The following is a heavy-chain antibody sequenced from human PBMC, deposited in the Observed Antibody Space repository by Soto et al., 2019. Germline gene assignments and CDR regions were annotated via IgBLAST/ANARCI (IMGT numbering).Heavy chain of an antibody. Sequence: EVFLLDSGGGLVQPGGSLRLSCAASGFTFSNYAMTWVRQAPGKGPELISTVNNGGGGTYYADSVKGRFTISRDNSKNTLYLQVSSLRAEDTAVYYCAKERLGRGIDYWGQGILVTVSS. V-gene: IGHV3-23*01. CDR3: AKERLGRGIDY. CDR2: VNNGGGGT. J-gene: IGHJ4*02. D-gene: IGHD3-10*01. CDR1: GFTFSNYA.